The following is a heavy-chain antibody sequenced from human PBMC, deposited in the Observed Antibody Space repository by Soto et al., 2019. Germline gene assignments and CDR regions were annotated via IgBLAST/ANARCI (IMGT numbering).Heavy chain of an antibody. CDR2: INPNSGGT. V-gene: IGHV1-2*02. D-gene: IGHD6-6*01. CDR1: GYTFTGYY. J-gene: IGHJ4*02. Sequence: RASVKVSCKASGYTFTGYYMHWVRRAPGQGLEWMGWINPNSGGTNYAQKFQGRVTMTRDTSISTAYMELSRLRSDDTAVYYCARPPLIAARSLYYFDYWGQGTLVTVSS. CDR3: ARPPLIAARSLYYFDY.